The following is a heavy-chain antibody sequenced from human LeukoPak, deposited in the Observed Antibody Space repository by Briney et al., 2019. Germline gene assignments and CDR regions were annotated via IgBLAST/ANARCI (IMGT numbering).Heavy chain of an antibody. CDR3: ARFLDYDILTGYYPQDY. V-gene: IGHV1-8*01. CDR1: GYTFTSYD. J-gene: IGHJ4*02. Sequence: AASVKVSCKASGYTFTSYDINWVRQATGQGLEWMGWMNPNSGNTGYAQKFQGRVTMTRNTSISTAYMELSSLRSEDTAVYYCARFLDYDILTGYYPQDYWGQGTLVTVSS. D-gene: IGHD3-9*01. CDR2: MNPNSGNT.